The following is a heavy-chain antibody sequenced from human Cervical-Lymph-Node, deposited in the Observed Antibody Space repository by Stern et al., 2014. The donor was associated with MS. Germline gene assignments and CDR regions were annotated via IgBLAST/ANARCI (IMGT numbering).Heavy chain of an antibody. D-gene: IGHD4-23*01. J-gene: IGHJ4*02. CDR1: GFSFSDYG. Sequence: QLVQSGGGVVQPGRSLRLSCAASGFSFSDYGIHSVRQAPGKALEWVAVISYDGTHKYYTDSVKGRGTISRDNSKNTVYLEMNSLISDDTAVYYCAKDLGGNAFDYWGQGTLVIVSS. CDR3: AKDLGGNAFDY. V-gene: IGHV3-30*18. CDR2: ISYDGTHK.